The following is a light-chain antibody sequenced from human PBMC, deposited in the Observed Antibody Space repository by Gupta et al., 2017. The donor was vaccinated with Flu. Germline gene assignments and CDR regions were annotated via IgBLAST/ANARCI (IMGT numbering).Light chain of an antibody. CDR1: SSNLGSNS. CDR2: SNN. CDR3: ATWDDSRNGQV. Sequence: QSVLTQPPSASGPPGQRVTISCSASSSNLGSNSVHWYQQLPGTAPNLLIYSNNKRTSGVPDRFSGSKCGTSASVASSGLQAEDEADYYCATWDDSRNGQVFGGGTKLTVL. J-gene: IGLJ3*02. V-gene: IGLV1-44*01.